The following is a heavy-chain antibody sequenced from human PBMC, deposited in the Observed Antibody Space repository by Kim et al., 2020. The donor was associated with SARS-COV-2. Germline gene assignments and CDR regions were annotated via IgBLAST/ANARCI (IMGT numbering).Heavy chain of an antibody. J-gene: IGHJ4*02. D-gene: IGHD6-13*01. Sequence: SETLSLTCAVYGGSFSGYYWSWIRQPPGKGLEWIGEINHSGSTNYNPSLKSRVTISVDTSKNQFSLKLSSVTAADTAVYYCARVSGLRPGAGTSPSLDYWGQGTLVTVSS. CDR3: ARVSGLRPGAGTSPSLDY. V-gene: IGHV4-34*01. CDR1: GGSFSGYY. CDR2: INHSGST.